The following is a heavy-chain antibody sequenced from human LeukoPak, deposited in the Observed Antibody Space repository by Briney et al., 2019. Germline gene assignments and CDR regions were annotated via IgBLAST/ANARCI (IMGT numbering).Heavy chain of an antibody. J-gene: IGHJ5*02. Sequence: GGSLRLSCAASEFSVGSNYMTWVRQAPGKGLEWVSLIYSGGSTYYADSVKGRFTISRDNSKNTLNLQMNSLRAEDTAVYYCARDLGQYYDTSDNWYDPWGQGTLVAVSS. CDR1: EFSVGSNY. CDR2: IYSGGST. V-gene: IGHV3-66*01. CDR3: ARDLGQYYDTSDNWYDP. D-gene: IGHD3-22*01.